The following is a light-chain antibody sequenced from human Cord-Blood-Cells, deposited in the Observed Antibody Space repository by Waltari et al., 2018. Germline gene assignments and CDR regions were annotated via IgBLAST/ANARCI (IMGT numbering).Light chain of an antibody. J-gene: IGKJ4*01. CDR1: QSVLYSSNNKNY. Sequence: DIVMTQSPDSLAVCLGERATIHCKSSQSVLYSSNNKNYLAWYQQKPGQPPKLLIYLASTRESGVPDRFSGSGSGTDFTLTISSLQAEDVAVYYCQQYYSTPLTFGGGTKVEIK. CDR3: QQYYSTPLT. V-gene: IGKV4-1*01. CDR2: LAS.